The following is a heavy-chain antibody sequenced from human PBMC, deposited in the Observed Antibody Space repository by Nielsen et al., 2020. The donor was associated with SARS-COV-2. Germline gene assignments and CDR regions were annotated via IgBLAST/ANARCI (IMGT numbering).Heavy chain of an antibody. J-gene: IGHJ6*02. Sequence: SVKVSCKASGYTFTGSYVHWVRQAPGQGLEWMGGIIPIFGTANYAQKFQGRVTITADESTSTAYMELSSLRSEDTAVYYCARDLVTSSGWRLDYYGMDVWGQGTTVTVSS. D-gene: IGHD6-19*01. V-gene: IGHV1-69*13. CDR2: IIPIFGTA. CDR3: ARDLVTSSGWRLDYYGMDV. CDR1: GYTFTGSY.